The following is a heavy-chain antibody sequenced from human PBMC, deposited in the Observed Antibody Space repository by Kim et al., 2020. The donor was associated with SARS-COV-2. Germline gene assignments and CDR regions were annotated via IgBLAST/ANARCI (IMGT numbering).Heavy chain of an antibody. J-gene: IGHJ4*01. CDR3: ARHGYNYGRFFDS. CDR2: TYHTGHS. CDR1: GGSVSDINY. V-gene: IGHV4-4*02. D-gene: IGHD5-18*01. Sequence: SETLSLTCAVSGGSVSDINYWSWVRQPPGKGLEWIGETYHTGHSNYAPSLRSRVTISLDGSKNQLSLRLTSVTAADTALYYCARHGYNYGRFFDSWGHGT.